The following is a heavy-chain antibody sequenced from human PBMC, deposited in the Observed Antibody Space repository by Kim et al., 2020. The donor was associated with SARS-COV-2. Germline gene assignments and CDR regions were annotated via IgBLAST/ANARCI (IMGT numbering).Heavy chain of an antibody. CDR1: GFTFNDHA. J-gene: IGHJ4*02. CDR2: ITDNGDTT. D-gene: IGHD3-10*01. Sequence: GALRLSCAASGFTFNDHAMSWVRQSPGKGLEWVSAITDNGDTTSYAVSVRGRFTISRDNSKNTLYLQMNGLRADDAAVYYCAKTSGYYECWGQGTLVTVSS. V-gene: IGHV3-23*01. CDR3: AKTSGYYEC.